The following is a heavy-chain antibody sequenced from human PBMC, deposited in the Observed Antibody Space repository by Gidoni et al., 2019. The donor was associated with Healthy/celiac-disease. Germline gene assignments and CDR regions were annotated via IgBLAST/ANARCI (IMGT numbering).Heavy chain of an antibody. J-gene: IGHJ6*02. D-gene: IGHD3-3*01. Sequence: EVQLVESGGGLVKPGGSLRLSCAASGFTFSNAWMSWVRQAPGKGLEWVGRIKSKTDGGTTDYAAPVKGRFTISRDDSKNTLYLQMNSLKTEDTAVYYCTTDLSDGPRAYYDFWSGYDYGMDVWGQGTTVTVSS. V-gene: IGHV3-15*01. CDR2: IKSKTDGGTT. CDR1: GFTFSNAW. CDR3: TTDLSDGPRAYYDFWSGYDYGMDV.